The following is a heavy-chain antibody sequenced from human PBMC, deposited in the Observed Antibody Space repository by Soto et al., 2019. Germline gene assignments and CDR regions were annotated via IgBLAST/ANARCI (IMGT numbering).Heavy chain of an antibody. J-gene: IGHJ4*02. D-gene: IGHD3-10*01. CDR2: MYYSGNA. V-gene: IGHV4-39*01. CDR1: GGSISSTRSY. CDR3: ARHFVAVVIKGWGY. Sequence: TSETLSLTCNVSGGSISSTRSYWAWIRQPPGKGLEWIGSMYYSGNAYYNPSLRSRVSMSVDTSKNQFSLKLISVTAADTAVYYCARHFVAVVIKGWGYWGQGKLVTVSS.